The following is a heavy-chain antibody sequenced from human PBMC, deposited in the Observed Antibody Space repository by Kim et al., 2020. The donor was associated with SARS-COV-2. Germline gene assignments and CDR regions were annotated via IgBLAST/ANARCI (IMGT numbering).Heavy chain of an antibody. J-gene: IGHJ6*02. CDR1: GFTFSSYA. D-gene: IGHD6-13*01. CDR3: APSGLYSSSWYSEYYYYGMDV. CDR2: ISYDGSNK. V-gene: IGHV3-30*04. Sequence: GGSLRLSCAASGFTFSSYAMHWVRQAPGKGLEWVAVISYDGSNKYYADSVKGRFTISRDNSKNTLYLQMNSLRAEDTAVYYCAPSGLYSSSWYSEYYYYGMDVWGQGPTVTVSS.